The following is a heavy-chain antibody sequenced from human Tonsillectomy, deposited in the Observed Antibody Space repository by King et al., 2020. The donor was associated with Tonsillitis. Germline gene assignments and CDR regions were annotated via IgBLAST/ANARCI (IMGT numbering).Heavy chain of an antibody. J-gene: IGHJ4*02. Sequence: VQLVESGGGVVQPGRSLRLSCAASGFTFSSYGMHWVRQAPGKGLEWVAVISYDGSNKYYSDSVKGRFTISRDNSQNTRYLQMNSLRAEDTAVYYCAKDVAERYFDWLLPDYWGQGTLVTVSS. CDR1: GFTFSSYG. CDR2: ISYDGSNK. D-gene: IGHD3-9*01. CDR3: AKDVAERYFDWLLPDY. V-gene: IGHV3-30*18.